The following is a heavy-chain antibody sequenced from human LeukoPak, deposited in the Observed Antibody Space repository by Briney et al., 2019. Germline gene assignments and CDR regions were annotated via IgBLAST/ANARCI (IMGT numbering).Heavy chain of an antibody. CDR2: ISAYNGNT. Sequence: ASVKVSCKACGYTFTSYGSSWVRQAPGQGLEWMGWISAYNGNTNYAQKLQGRVTMTTDTSTSTAYMELRSLRSDDTAVYYCARLAAAGLTYNWFDPWGQGTLVTVSS. J-gene: IGHJ5*02. CDR1: GYTFTSYG. V-gene: IGHV1-18*01. CDR3: ARLAAAGLTYNWFDP. D-gene: IGHD6-13*01.